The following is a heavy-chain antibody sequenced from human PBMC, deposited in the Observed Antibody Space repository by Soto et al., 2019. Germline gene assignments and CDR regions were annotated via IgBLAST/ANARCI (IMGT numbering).Heavy chain of an antibody. J-gene: IGHJ4*02. CDR3: TSLYYGH. V-gene: IGHV3-15*01. D-gene: IGHD4-17*01. CDR1: EFTSANAW. Sequence: PGGSLRLSCAASEFTSANAWISWVRQAPGKGLEWVGRIKSKADGGTTDYAAPVKGRFTISRDESQNTLYLQMNSLKTEDTAVYYCTSLYYGHWGQGTLVTVSS. CDR2: IKSKADGGTT.